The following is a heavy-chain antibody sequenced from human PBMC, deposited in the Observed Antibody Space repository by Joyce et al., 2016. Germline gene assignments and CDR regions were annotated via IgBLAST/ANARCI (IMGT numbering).Heavy chain of an antibody. J-gene: IGHJ3*02. CDR3: TRGRIEYSKTFNAYDI. D-gene: IGHD2/OR15-2a*01. V-gene: IGHV1-69*04. CDR1: GGNFYDYT. Sequence: VQLVQSGAEVKKPGSSVKVSCKVSGGNFYDYTITCVRQAPGQGLEWMGRVIPIVGVANYERKFRGRVALTADKSTATAYLELNSLRLDDTAMFFCTRGRIEYSKTFNAYDIWGQGTMVTVSS. CDR2: VIPIVGVA.